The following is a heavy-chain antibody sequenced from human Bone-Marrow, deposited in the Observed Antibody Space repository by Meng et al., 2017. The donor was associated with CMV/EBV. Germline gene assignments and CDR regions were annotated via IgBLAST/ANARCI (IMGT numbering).Heavy chain of an antibody. CDR1: GDSVSDNRAA. CDR2: TYYKSKWYS. Sequence: SQTLSLTCAISGDSVSDNRAAWNWIRQSPSRGLEWLGRTYYKSKWYSDYAVSVKSRITINPDTSKNQFSLQLNSVTPEDTAVYYCARVVRASSGYFDYWGQGTLVTFSS. CDR3: ARVVRASSGYFDY. V-gene: IGHV6-1*01. J-gene: IGHJ4*02. D-gene: IGHD3-22*01.